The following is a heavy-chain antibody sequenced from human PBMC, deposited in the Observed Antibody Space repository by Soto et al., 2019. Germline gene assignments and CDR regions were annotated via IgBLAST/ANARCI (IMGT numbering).Heavy chain of an antibody. V-gene: IGHV3-21*01. Sequence: GGSLRLSCAASGFTFSSYTMNWVRKAPGKGLEWVSSISSGSSYIYYADSVKARFTISKDNAKNSLYLQMNSLRAEDTAVYYCARYSYWQDYWGQGTLVAVSS. D-gene: IGHD5-18*01. CDR3: ARYSYWQDY. J-gene: IGHJ4*02. CDR1: GFTFSSYT. CDR2: ISSGSSYI.